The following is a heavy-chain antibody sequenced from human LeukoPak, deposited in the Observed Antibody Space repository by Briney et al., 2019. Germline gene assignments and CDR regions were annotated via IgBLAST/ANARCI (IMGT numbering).Heavy chain of an antibody. CDR1: GFTSSSYW. V-gene: IGHV3-74*01. Sequence: PGGSLRLSCAASGFTSSSYWIHWVRQAPGKGLVWVSCISNDGSAKRYADSVKGRFTVSRDNAKNTLYLQMNSLRAEDTAVYYCARDTAMRSDYWGQGTLVTVSP. D-gene: IGHD2-2*01. CDR2: ISNDGSAK. J-gene: IGHJ4*02. CDR3: ARDTAMRSDY.